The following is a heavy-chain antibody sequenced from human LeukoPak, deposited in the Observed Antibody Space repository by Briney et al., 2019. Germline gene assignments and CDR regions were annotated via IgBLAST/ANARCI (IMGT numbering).Heavy chain of an antibody. J-gene: IGHJ4*02. CDR3: AKSHGYSYGFDY. V-gene: IGHV3-30*18. D-gene: IGHD5-18*01. CDR2: SYDASNK. CDR1: GFTFSRYG. Sequence: GGSLRLSCAASGFTFSRYGMHWVRQTPDKGLEWVAVSYDASNKYYADSVKGRFTISRDNSKNTLYPQMNSLRAEDTAVYYCAKSHGYSYGFDYWGQGTLVTVSS.